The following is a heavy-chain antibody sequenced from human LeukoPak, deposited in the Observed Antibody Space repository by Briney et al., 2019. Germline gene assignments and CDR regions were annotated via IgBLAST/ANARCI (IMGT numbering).Heavy chain of an antibody. D-gene: IGHD6-19*01. V-gene: IGHV3-7*03. J-gene: IGHJ4*02. CDR3: ARDMSSGWYDY. CDR2: IKQDGSEK. CDR1: GFTFSSYW. Sequence: GGSLRLSCAASGFTFSSYWMSWVRQAPGKGLEWVANIKQDGSEKYYVDSVKGRFTISRDNAKNSLYLQMNSLRAEDTAAYYCARDMSSGWYDYWGQGTLVTVSS.